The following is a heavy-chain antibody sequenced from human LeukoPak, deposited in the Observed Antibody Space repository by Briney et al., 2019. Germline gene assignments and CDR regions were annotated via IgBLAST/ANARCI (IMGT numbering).Heavy chain of an antibody. V-gene: IGHV1-46*01. CDR2: INSSGGST. CDR3: ARETGMASARNFDY. D-gene: IGHD1-1*01. Sequence: SVKVSCKASGYTFTYHYIHWVRQAPGQGLEWMGIINSSGGSTDYAQKFQGRVTMTRDTSTSTVYMELSSLRSEDTAVYYCARETGMASARNFDYWGQGTLVTVST. CDR1: GYTFTYHY. J-gene: IGHJ4*02.